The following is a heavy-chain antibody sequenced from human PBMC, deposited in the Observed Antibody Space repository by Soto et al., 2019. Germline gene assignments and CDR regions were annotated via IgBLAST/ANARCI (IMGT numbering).Heavy chain of an antibody. D-gene: IGHD3-22*01. CDR2: IYHSGST. CDR3: ARESVDSSGLIDY. Sequence: LSLTCAVSGGSISSGGYSWSWIRQPPGKGLEWIGYIYHSGSTYYNPSLKSRVTISVDRSKNQFSLKLSSVTAADTAVYYCARESVDSSGLIDYWGQGTLVTVSS. V-gene: IGHV4-30-2*01. CDR1: GGSISSGGYS. J-gene: IGHJ4*02.